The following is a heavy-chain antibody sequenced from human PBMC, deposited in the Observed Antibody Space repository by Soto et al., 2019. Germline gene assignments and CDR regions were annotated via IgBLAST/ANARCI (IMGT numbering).Heavy chain of an antibody. Sequence: PSETLTLTCAFYDGSFSVYYWSWIRQPPGKGLEWIGEINHSGSTNYNPSRKSRVTISVDTSKNQFSLKLSSVTAADTAVYYCARERFRESLIGPSYHYGMDVWGQGTPVTVSS. CDR1: DGSFSVYY. V-gene: IGHV4-34*01. D-gene: IGHD3-10*01. J-gene: IGHJ6*01. CDR3: ARERFRESLIGPSYHYGMDV. CDR2: INHSGST.